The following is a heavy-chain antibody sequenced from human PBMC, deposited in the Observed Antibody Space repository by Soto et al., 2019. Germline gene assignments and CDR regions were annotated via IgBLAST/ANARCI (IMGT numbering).Heavy chain of an antibody. Sequence: ASVKVSCKASGYSFTSYYLHWVRQAPGQGLEWMGIINPNSTSASYAQKFQGRVTMTRDTSTSTVYMELSTLGSEDTAVYYCAGHGDWWTGYEYCYYAMDDWGQGATVSV. CDR2: INPNSTSA. J-gene: IGHJ6*02. CDR3: AGHGDWWTGYEYCYYAMDD. V-gene: IGHV1-46*01. CDR1: GYSFTSYY. D-gene: IGHD3-9*01.